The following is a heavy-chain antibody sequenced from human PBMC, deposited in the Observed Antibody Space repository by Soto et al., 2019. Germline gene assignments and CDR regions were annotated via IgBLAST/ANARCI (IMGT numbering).Heavy chain of an antibody. CDR3: ANRNYYAKSGYTYPYFDF. D-gene: IGHD3-22*01. J-gene: IGHJ4*02. Sequence: EVQLLESGGGLVQPGGPLRLSCEAYGFTFSKYDMTWVRQAPGKGLDWVSTISGSGASTYYADSVKGRFTISRDNSKNTVYLQMNSLRVEDTAVYYCANRNYYAKSGYTYPYFDFWGQGSLVTVSS. V-gene: IGHV3-23*01. CDR1: GFTFSKYD. CDR2: ISGSGAST.